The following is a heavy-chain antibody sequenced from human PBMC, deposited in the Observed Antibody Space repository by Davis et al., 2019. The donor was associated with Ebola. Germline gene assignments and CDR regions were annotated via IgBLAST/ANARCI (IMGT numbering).Heavy chain of an antibody. D-gene: IGHD3-3*01. Sequence: ALRLSCAASGFTFSSYAMSWIRQAPGKGLEWVSYISSSGSTIYYADSVKGRFTISRDNAKNSLYLQMNSLRAEDTAVYYCARIGMGRFLEWIDYYYYGMDVWGQGTTVTVSS. CDR2: ISSSGSTI. V-gene: IGHV3-11*01. CDR3: ARIGMGRFLEWIDYYYYGMDV. CDR1: GFTFSSYA. J-gene: IGHJ6*02.